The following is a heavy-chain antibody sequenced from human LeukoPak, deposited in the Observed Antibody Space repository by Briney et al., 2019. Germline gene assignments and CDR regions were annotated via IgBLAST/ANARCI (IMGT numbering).Heavy chain of an antibody. D-gene: IGHD6-13*01. CDR2: IWYDGSNK. CDR3: AKVYSSSWYVGAYYFDY. V-gene: IGHV3-30*02. J-gene: IGHJ4*02. CDR1: GFTFSSYG. Sequence: PGGSLRLSCAASGFTFSSYGMHWVRQAPGKGLEWVAVIWYDGSNKYYADSVKGRFTISRDNSKNTLYLQMNSLRAEDTAVYYCAKVYSSSWYVGAYYFDYWGQGTLVTVSS.